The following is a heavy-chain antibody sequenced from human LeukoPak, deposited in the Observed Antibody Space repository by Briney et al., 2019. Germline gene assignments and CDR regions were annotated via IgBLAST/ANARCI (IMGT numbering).Heavy chain of an antibody. CDR2: MNTNDGGI. CDR3: VGEAAAGFHR. V-gene: IGHV1-2*02. D-gene: IGHD6-25*01. J-gene: IGHJ5*02. CDR1: GHGFSGYH. Sequence: GASVKVSCKAPGHGFSGYHIHWVRQAPGQGLEWMAWMNTNDGGISYAQRLQGRVTVTRDTSINTAYVEPSDLRSDDTAIYYCVGEAAAGFHRWGQGSPVTVSS.